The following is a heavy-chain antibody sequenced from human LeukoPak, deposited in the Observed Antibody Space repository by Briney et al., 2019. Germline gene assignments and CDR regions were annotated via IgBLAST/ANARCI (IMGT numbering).Heavy chain of an antibody. Sequence: PSETLSLTCTVSGGSISSYYWSWIRQPPGKGLEWIGYIYTSGSTNYNPSLKSRVTISVDTSKNQFSLKLSSVTAADTAVYYCARFHPSVRWSGNSNWFDPWAREPWSPSPQ. D-gene: IGHD3-3*01. V-gene: IGHV4-4*09. CDR1: GGSISSYY. J-gene: IGHJ5*02. CDR2: IYTSGST. CDR3: ARFHPSVRWSGNSNWFDP.